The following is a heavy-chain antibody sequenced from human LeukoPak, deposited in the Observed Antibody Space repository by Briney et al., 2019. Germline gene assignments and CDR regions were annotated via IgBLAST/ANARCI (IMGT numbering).Heavy chain of an antibody. J-gene: IGHJ3*02. CDR2: IYYSGST. Sequence: PSETLSLTCTVSGGSISSYYWSWIRQPPGKGLEWIGYIYYSGSTNYNPSLKGRVTISVDTSKNQFSLKLSSVTAADTAVYYCARLTRGYSYGTDAFDIWGQGTMVTVSS. CDR1: GGSISSYY. V-gene: IGHV4-59*08. D-gene: IGHD5-18*01. CDR3: ARLTRGYSYGTDAFDI.